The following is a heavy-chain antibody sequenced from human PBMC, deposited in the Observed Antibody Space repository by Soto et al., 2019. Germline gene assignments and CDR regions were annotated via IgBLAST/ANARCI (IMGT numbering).Heavy chain of an antibody. D-gene: IGHD3-10*02. V-gene: IGHV4-30-4*01. CDR3: AVKGLFRADMAV. Sequence: QVQLQESGPGLVKPSQTLSLTCTVSGGSISSGDYYWSWIRQPPGKVLEWIGYIYYGGSTYYNPSLKSRVTISVDTSKNQFALQSSSVTAEHPAGNYCAVKGLFRADMAVRGQRPTVTV. CDR2: IYYGGST. CDR1: GGSISSGDYY. J-gene: IGHJ6*02.